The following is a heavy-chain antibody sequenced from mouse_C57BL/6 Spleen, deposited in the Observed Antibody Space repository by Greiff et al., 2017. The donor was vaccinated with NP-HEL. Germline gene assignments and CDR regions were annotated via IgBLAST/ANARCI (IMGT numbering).Heavy chain of an antibody. CDR1: GYTFTSYW. CDR2: IDPSDSYT. J-gene: IGHJ1*03. CDR3: ASCYYCGSPWYFDV. Sequence: QVQLQQPGAELVMPGASVKLSCKASGYTFTSYWMHWVKQRPGQGLEWIGEIDPSDSYTNYNQKFKGKSTLTVDKSSSTAYMQLSSLTSEDSAVYYCASCYYCGSPWYFDVWGTGTTVTVSS. D-gene: IGHD1-1*01. V-gene: IGHV1-69*01.